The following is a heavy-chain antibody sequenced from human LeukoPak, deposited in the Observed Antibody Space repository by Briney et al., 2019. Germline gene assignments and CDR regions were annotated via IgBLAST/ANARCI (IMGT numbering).Heavy chain of an antibody. CDR2: IIPIFGTA. CDR3: ARGHCSGGSYYFDY. CDR1: GGTFSSYA. V-gene: IGHV1-69*13. Sequence: ASVKVSCKASGGTFSSYAISWVRQAPGQGLEWMGGIIPIFGTANYAQKFQGRVTITADESTSTAYMELSSLRSEDTAVYYCARGHCSGGSYYFDYWGQGTLVTVSS. J-gene: IGHJ4*02. D-gene: IGHD2-15*01.